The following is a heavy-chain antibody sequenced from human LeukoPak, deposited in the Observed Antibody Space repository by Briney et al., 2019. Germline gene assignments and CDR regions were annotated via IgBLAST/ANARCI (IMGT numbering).Heavy chain of an antibody. Sequence: PETLSLTCAVYGGSFSSYYWSWIRQPPGKGLEWIGEINHSGSTNYNPSLKSRVTISVDTSKNQFSLKLSSVTAADTAVYYCARAPGYSYGSGRYYYYGMDVWGQGTTVTVSS. D-gene: IGHD5-18*01. CDR3: ARAPGYSYGSGRYYYYGMDV. J-gene: IGHJ6*02. CDR1: GGSFSSYY. V-gene: IGHV4-34*01. CDR2: INHSGST.